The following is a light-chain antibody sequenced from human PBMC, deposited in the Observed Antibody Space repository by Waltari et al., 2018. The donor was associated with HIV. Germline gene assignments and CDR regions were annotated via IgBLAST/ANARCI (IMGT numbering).Light chain of an antibody. CDR3: QPYGSSPDT. CDR1: QSVSSSY. J-gene: IGKJ2*01. V-gene: IGKV3-20*01. CDR2: GAS. Sequence: SVLTQSPGTLSLSLGGRATLPCRASQSVSSSYLAWYQQKPGQAPRLLIYGASSMATGIPDSFSGIGSGTDFTLTFSRLEPDDSAVYDCQPYGSSPDTFGHGTKLEI.